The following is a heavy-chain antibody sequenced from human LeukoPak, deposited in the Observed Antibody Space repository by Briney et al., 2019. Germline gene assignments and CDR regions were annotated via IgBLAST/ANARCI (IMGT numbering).Heavy chain of an antibody. CDR1: GFTFGDYA. CDR2: IRSKIYGGTT. V-gene: IGHV3-49*03. J-gene: IGHJ4*02. CDR3: TRDQYSSGWYDILFDY. Sequence: PGGSLRLSCTASGFTFGDYAMSWLRQAPGKGLEWVGFIRSKIYGGTTEYAASVKGRFTISRDDSKSIAYLQMNSLKTEDTAVYYCTRDQYSSGWYDILFDYWGQGTLVTVSS. D-gene: IGHD6-19*01.